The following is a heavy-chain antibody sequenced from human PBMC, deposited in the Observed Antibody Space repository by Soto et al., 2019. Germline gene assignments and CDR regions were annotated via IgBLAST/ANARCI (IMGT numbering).Heavy chain of an antibody. CDR2: ISAYNGNT. J-gene: IGHJ4*02. CDR3: ARLYCSGGSCYWLDY. Sequence: GASVKVSCKASAYTFTSYGISWVRQAHGQGLEWMGWISAYNGNTNYAQKLQGRVTMTTDTSTSTAYMELRSLRSDDTAVYYCARLYCSGGSCYWLDYWGQGTPVTVSS. D-gene: IGHD2-15*01. CDR1: AYTFTSYG. V-gene: IGHV1-18*01.